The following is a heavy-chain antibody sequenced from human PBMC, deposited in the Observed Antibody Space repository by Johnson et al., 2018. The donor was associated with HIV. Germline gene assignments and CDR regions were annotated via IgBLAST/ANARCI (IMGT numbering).Heavy chain of an antibody. CDR2: IRYDGSNK. Sequence: VESGGGVVQPGGSLRLSCAASGFTFSSYGMHWVRQAPGKGLEWVAFIRYDGSNKYYADSVKGRFTISRDNSKNTLYMQMNSLRVEDTAVYYCAKDGRYSYGYGAFDIWGQGTMVTVSS. J-gene: IGHJ3*02. CDR3: AKDGRYSYGYGAFDI. CDR1: GFTFSSYG. V-gene: IGHV3-30*02. D-gene: IGHD5-18*01.